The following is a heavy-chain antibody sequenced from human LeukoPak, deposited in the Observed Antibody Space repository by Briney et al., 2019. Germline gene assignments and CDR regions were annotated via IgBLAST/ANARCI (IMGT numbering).Heavy chain of an antibody. CDR2: MNPNSGNT. CDR3: ARYYGSGSCYRLRDYYYGWHF. CDR1: GYTFTSYD. J-gene: IGHJ6*02. D-gene: IGHD3-10*01. Sequence: GASVKVSCKASGYTFTSYDINWVRHATGQRLEWMGWMNPNSGNTGYSQKFQGRVTTTRITAISTAYMELSSLRSEDTAVYYCARYYGSGSCYRLRDYYYGWHFWGQGTMVTVSS. V-gene: IGHV1-8*01.